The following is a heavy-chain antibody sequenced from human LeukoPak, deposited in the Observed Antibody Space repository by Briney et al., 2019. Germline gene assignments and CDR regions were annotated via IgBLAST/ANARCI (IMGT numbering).Heavy chain of an antibody. Sequence: SVKVSCKASGGTFSSYAISWVRQAPGQGLEWMGGIIPIFGTANYAQKFQGRVTITADESTSTAYMELSSRRSEDTAVYYCARVGRIVVVIGAFDIWGQGTMVTVSS. CDR1: GGTFSSYA. D-gene: IGHD3-22*01. CDR3: ARVGRIVVVIGAFDI. V-gene: IGHV1-69*13. CDR2: IIPIFGTA. J-gene: IGHJ3*02.